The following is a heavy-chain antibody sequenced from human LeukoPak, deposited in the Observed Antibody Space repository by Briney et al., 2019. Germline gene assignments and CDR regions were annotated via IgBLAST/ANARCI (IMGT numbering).Heavy chain of an antibody. D-gene: IGHD6-19*01. CDR2: ISGSGGST. CDR3: AKDTRIAVAGSDY. Sequence: GGSLRLSCAASGFTFSSYAMSWVRQAPGKGLEWVSAISGSGGSTYYADSVKGRFTISRDNSKNTLYLQMNSLRAEDTAIYYCAKDTRIAVAGSDYWGQGTLVTVSS. J-gene: IGHJ4*02. CDR1: GFTFSSYA. V-gene: IGHV3-23*01.